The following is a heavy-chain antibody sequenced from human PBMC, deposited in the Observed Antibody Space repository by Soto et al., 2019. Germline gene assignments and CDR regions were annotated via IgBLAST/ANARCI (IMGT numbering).Heavy chain of an antibody. V-gene: IGHV1-18*04. Sequence: ASVKVSCKASGYTFTSYGISWVRQAPGQGLEWMGWISAYNGNTNYAQKLQGRVTMTTDTSTSTAYMELRSLRSDDTAVYYCARDLDGLHDDTSGPFPRPGWGQGTLVTVSS. J-gene: IGHJ1*01. CDR3: ARDLDGLHDDTSGPFPRPG. CDR2: ISAYNGNT. D-gene: IGHD3-22*01. CDR1: GYTFTSYG.